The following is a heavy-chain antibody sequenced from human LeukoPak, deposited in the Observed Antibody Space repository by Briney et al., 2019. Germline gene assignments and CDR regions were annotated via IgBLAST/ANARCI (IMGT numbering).Heavy chain of an antibody. CDR2: INTISSYI. CDR3: ARLGRNSDSGGYYSYYDY. V-gene: IGHV3-21*01. Sequence: GGSLRLSCAASGFTFSSYSFNWVRQAPGKGLEWVSSINTISSYIYYADSVKGRFTISRDNAKNSLSLQMNSLRVEDTAVYYCARLGRNSDSGGYYSYYDYWGQGTLVTVSS. J-gene: IGHJ4*02. D-gene: IGHD3-22*01. CDR1: GFTFSSYS.